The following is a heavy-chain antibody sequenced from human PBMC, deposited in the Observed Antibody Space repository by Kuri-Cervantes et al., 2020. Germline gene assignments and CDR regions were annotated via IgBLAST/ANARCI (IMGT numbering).Heavy chain of an antibody. CDR3: TRGKLAVAGYDY. CDR2: INSDGSST. CDR1: GFTFSSYW. D-gene: IGHD6-19*01. J-gene: IGHJ4*02. Sequence: GESLKISCAASGFTFSSYWMHWVRQAPGKGLVWVSRINSDGSSTSYADSVKGRFTISRDNAKNSLYLQMNSLRAEDMAIYYCTRGKLAVAGYDYWGQGTLVTVSS. V-gene: IGHV3-74*01.